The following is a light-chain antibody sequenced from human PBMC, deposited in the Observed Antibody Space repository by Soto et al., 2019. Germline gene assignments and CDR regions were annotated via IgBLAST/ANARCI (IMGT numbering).Light chain of an antibody. CDR1: NSNIGSHT. CDR3: SVWDDSLNGLV. V-gene: IGLV1-44*01. CDR2: SNN. Sequence: QSVLTQPPSASGTPGQRVTISCSGSNSNIGSHTVNWYQQLPGTAPKLLMYSNNQRPSGVPDRFSGSKSGTSASLAISGLQSEDEADYYCSVWDDSLNGLVFGGGTKLTVL. J-gene: IGLJ3*02.